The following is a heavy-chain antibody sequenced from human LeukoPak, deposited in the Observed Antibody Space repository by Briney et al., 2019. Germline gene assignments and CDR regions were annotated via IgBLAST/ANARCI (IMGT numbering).Heavy chain of an antibody. V-gene: IGHV3-23*01. J-gene: IGHJ4*02. CDR2: ISGSGGST. CDR1: GFTFSSYA. D-gene: IGHD3-9*01. CDR3: ATVFNYDILTGYITLEDY. Sequence: GGSLRLSCAASGFTFSSYAMSWVRQAPGKGLEWVSAISGSGGSTYYADSVKGRFTISRDNSKNSLYLQMNSLRAEDTAVYYCATVFNYDILTGYITLEDYWGQGTLVTVSS.